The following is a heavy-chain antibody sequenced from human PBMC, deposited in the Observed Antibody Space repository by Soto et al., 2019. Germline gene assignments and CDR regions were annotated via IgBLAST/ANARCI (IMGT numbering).Heavy chain of an antibody. CDR2: TYHSGSP. V-gene: IGHV4-30-2*02. CDR1: GGSISSGGYS. Sequence: SETLSLTCTVSGGSISSGGYSWSWIRQPPGKGLEWIGYTYHSGSPYYNPSLKSRVTISVDTSKNQYSLRLSSVTTADTALYYCATGRVLYGSEYWGQGTLVTVSS. D-gene: IGHD3-10*01. CDR3: ATGRVLYGSEY. J-gene: IGHJ4*02.